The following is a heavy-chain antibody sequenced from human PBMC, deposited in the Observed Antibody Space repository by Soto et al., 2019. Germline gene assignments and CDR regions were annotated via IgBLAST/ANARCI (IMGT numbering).Heavy chain of an antibody. V-gene: IGHV3-23*01. Sequence: GGSLRLSCAASGFTFSSYAMSWVRQAPGKGLEWVSAISGSGGSTYYADSVKGRFTISRDNSKNTLYLQMNSLRAEDTAVYYCAKNSIAFRFLEWLSLPNFDYWGQGTLVTVSS. D-gene: IGHD3-3*01. J-gene: IGHJ4*02. CDR3: AKNSIAFRFLEWLSLPNFDY. CDR1: GFTFSSYA. CDR2: ISGSGGST.